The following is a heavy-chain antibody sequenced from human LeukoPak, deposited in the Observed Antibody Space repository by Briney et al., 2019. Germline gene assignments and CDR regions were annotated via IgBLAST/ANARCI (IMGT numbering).Heavy chain of an antibody. CDR1: GFTFSRYW. D-gene: IGHD6-13*01. V-gene: IGHV3-7*01. CDR3: AREGYPLPHGAFDI. J-gene: IGHJ3*02. CDR2: IKSDGSEK. Sequence: PGGSLRLSCAASGFTFSRYWTSWVRQAPGKGLEWVATIKSDGSEKYYVDSVKGRFTISRDNAKNSLYLQMNSLRVEDTAVYFCAREGYPLPHGAFDIWGQGTMLTVSS.